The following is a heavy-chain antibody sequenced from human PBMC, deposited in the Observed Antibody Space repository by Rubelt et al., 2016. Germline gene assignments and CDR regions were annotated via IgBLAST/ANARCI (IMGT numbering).Heavy chain of an antibody. V-gene: IGHV1-8*01. D-gene: IGHD3-3*01. Sequence: QVQLVQSGAEAKKPGASVKVSCKASGYTFTSYDINWVRQATGQGLEWMGWMNPNSGNTGYAQKFQGRVTMTRNTSISTAYMGLSSLRSEDTAVYYCARLSITIFGVVVYYYGMDVWGQGTTVTVSS. CDR1: GYTFTSYD. CDR2: MNPNSGNT. CDR3: ARLSITIFGVVVYYYGMDV. J-gene: IGHJ6*02.